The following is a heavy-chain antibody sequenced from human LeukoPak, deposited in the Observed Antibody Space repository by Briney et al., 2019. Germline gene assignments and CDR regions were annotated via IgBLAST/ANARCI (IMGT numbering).Heavy chain of an antibody. D-gene: IGHD1-7*01. CDR2: ISYDGSNK. Sequence: GGSLRLSCAASGFTFSSYAMHWVRQAPGKGLEWVAVISYDGSNKYYADSVKGRFTIPRDNSKNTRYLQMNSLRAEDTAVYYCAREGNYYFDYWGQGTLVTVSS. CDR3: AREGNYYFDY. V-gene: IGHV3-30-3*01. J-gene: IGHJ4*02. CDR1: GFTFSSYA.